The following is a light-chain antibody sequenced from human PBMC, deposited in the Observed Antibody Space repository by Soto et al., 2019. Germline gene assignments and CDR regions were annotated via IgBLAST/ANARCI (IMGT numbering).Light chain of an antibody. Sequence: IQLTQSPSFLSASVGDRVTITCRACQAISSYLAWYQQKPGKVPKFLIYAASTLQSGVPSRFSGSGSGTDFTLTISTLQPDDFATYYCQQCTSYSRTFGQGTKVDI. CDR1: QAISSY. CDR2: AAS. J-gene: IGKJ1*01. V-gene: IGKV1-27*01. CDR3: QQCTSYSRT.